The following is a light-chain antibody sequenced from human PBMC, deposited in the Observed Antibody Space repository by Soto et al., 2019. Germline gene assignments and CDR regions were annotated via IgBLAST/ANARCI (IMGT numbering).Light chain of an antibody. V-gene: IGKV3-20*01. CDR3: QQYGSSPIT. CDR2: GAS. J-gene: IGKJ5*01. CDR1: QSVSSN. Sequence: DIVMTQSPATLSVSPGERATLSCRASQSVSSNLAWYQQKPGQAPRLLIYGASSRATGIPDRFSGSGSGTDFTLTISRLEPEDVAVYYCQQYGSSPITFGQGTRLEIK.